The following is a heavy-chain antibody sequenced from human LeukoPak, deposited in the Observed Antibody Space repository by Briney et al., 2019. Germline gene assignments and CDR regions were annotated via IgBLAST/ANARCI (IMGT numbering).Heavy chain of an antibody. J-gene: IGHJ6*03. CDR1: GYTFTSYG. D-gene: IGHD2-2*01. V-gene: IGHV1-2*02. CDR3: ARGVNYCSSTSCYGREDYYYYMDV. CDR2: INPNSGGT. Sequence: ASVKVSCKASGYTFTSYGISWVRQAPGQGLEWMGWINPNSGGTNYAQKFQGRVTMTRDTSISTAYMELSRLRSDDTAVYYCARGVNYCSSTSCYGREDYYYYMDVWGKGTTVTVSS.